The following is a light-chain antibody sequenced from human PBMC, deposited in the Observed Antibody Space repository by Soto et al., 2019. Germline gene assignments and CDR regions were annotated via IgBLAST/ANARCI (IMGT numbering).Light chain of an antibody. V-gene: IGKV1-9*01. CDR2: AAS. J-gene: IGKJ1*01. CDR1: QGISTY. CDR3: LQVYSFPRT. Sequence: DIHLTQSPSFLSSSVGDRVTITCRASQGISTYLAWYQQKPGKAPQYLIQAASILQSGVPSRFSGSGSGTEFILTINNLQPEDFASYFCLQVYSFPRTFGLGTKVDIK.